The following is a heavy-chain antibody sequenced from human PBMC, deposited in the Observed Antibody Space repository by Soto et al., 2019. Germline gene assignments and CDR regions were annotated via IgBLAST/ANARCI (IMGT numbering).Heavy chain of an antibody. CDR2: ISYDGSNK. CDR3: AKDLTPNDYGATIDY. D-gene: IGHD4-17*01. Sequence: GGSLRLSCAASGFTFSSYGMHWVRQAPGKGLEWVAVISYDGSNKYYADSVKGRFTISRDNSKNTLYLQMNSLRAEDTAVYYCAKDLTPNDYGATIDYWGQGTLVTVSS. J-gene: IGHJ4*02. V-gene: IGHV3-30*18. CDR1: GFTFSSYG.